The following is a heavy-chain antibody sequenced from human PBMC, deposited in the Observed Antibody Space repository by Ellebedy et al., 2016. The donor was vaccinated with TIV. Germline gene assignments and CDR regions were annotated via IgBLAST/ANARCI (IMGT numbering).Heavy chain of an antibody. CDR3: AKEETTVATSWFDP. V-gene: IGHV3-23*01. J-gene: IGHJ5*02. CDR2: ISDRDGRT. CDR1: GFTFSNYA. Sequence: GGSLRLSXAASGFTFSNYAMSWVRQAPGKGLEWVSAISDRDGRTFYADSVKGRFIISRDNSKNTVSLQMNSLRAEDTAVYYCAKEETTVATSWFDPWGQGTLVTVSS. D-gene: IGHD4-17*01.